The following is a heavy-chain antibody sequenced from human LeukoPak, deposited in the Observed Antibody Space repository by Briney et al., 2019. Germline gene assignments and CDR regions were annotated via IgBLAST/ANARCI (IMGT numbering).Heavy chain of an antibody. CDR1: DGSISSYY. J-gene: IGHJ4*02. D-gene: IGHD3-22*01. Sequence: SSETLSLTCTVSDGSISSYYWSWIRQPAGKGLEWIGRIYTSGSTNYNPSLKSRVTMSLDTSKNQFSLKLSSVTAADTAVYYCATGGHDSSGYYTYYFDYWGQGTLVTVSS. V-gene: IGHV4-4*07. CDR2: IYTSGST. CDR3: ATGGHDSSGYYTYYFDY.